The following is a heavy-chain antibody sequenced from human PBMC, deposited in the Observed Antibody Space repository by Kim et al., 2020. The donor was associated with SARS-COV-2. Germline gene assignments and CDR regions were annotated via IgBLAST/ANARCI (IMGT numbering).Heavy chain of an antibody. CDR3: ARGRGAVTTVTYWYFDL. D-gene: IGHD4-17*01. CDR1: GGSFSGYY. V-gene: IGHV4-34*01. J-gene: IGHJ2*01. CDR2: TNHSGST. Sequence: SETLSLTCAVYGGSFSGYYWSWIRQPPGKGLEWIGETNHSGSTNYNPSLKSRVTISVDTSKNQFSLKLSSVTAADTAVYYCARGRGAVTTVTYWYFDLWGRGTLVTVSS.